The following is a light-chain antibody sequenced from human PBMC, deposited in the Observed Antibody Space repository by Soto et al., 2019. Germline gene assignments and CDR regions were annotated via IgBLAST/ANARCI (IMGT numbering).Light chain of an antibody. V-gene: IGLV4-69*01. J-gene: IGLJ3*02. CDR2: LNNDGSH. CDR3: QTWVTGPPWV. Sequence: QRVLTQSPSASASLGASVKLTCTLSSRDSTYAIAWHQQQPEKGPRYLMKLNNDGSHTKGDGIPDRFSGSSSGAERYLTISSLQSEDEADYYCQTWVTGPPWVFGGGTKLTAL. CDR1: SRDSTYA.